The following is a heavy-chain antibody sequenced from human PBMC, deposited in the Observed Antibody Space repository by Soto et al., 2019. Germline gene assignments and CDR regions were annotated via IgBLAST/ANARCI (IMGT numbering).Heavy chain of an antibody. J-gene: IGHJ5*02. V-gene: IGHV1-69*13. D-gene: IGHD3-22*01. CDR2: IIPIFSTP. Sequence: SVKVSCKTSGGTFGSYAISWVRQAPGQRLEWMGEIIPIFSTPNYAQKFQGRVTITADESTSTAYMELSSLRSEDTAVYYCARPIQYYFDTSAQSAWFDPWGQGTLVTVSS. CDR3: ARPIQYYFDTSAQSAWFDP. CDR1: GGTFGSYA.